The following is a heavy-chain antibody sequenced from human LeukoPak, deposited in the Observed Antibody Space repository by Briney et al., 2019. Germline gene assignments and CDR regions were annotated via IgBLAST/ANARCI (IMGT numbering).Heavy chain of an antibody. Sequence: ASVKVSCKASGYTFTSYYMHWVRQAPGQGLEWMGWINPNSGGTNYAQKFQGRVAMTRDTSISTAYMELSRLRSDDTAVYYCASYSAPIRYYYYYMDVWGKGTTVTVSS. CDR3: ASYSAPIRYYYYYMDV. CDR2: INPNSGGT. D-gene: IGHD2-15*01. CDR1: GYTFTSYY. J-gene: IGHJ6*03. V-gene: IGHV1-2*02.